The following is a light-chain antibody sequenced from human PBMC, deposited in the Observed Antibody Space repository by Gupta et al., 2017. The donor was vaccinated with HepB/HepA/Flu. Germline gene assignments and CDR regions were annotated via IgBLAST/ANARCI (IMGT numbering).Light chain of an antibody. J-gene: IGKJ1*01. Sequence: EIVLTQSPGTLSLSPGERATLSCRASQSVSSNYLAWYQQKPGQAPRLLIYGASSRATGIPDRFSGSGSGTDFTLTISRLEPEDFAVYYCQQDGTSPPTFGQGTNVEIK. CDR2: GAS. CDR1: QSVSSNY. CDR3: QQDGTSPPT. V-gene: IGKV3-20*01.